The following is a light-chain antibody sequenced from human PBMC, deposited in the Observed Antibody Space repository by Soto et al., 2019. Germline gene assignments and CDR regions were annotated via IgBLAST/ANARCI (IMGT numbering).Light chain of an antibody. Sequence: EIVLTQSPGTLSLPTGERATLSCKASQSVSSSFLAWYQQKPGQAPRLLIYGASSRATGIPGRFSGSGSGTDFTITISRLEHEDFAVYYCQQYDNSPLTFGGGTKVEIK. CDR2: GAS. J-gene: IGKJ4*01. V-gene: IGKV3-20*01. CDR1: QSVSSSF. CDR3: QQYDNSPLT.